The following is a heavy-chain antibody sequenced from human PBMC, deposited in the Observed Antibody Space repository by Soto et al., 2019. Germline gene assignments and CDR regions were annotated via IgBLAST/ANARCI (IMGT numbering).Heavy chain of an antibody. D-gene: IGHD3-9*01. CDR3: ARDQRDITISYFDY. CDR2: IKQDGSEK. CDR1: GFTFSSYW. Sequence: GGSLRLSCAASGFTFSSYWMSWVRQAPGKGLEWVANIKQDGSEKYYVDSVKGRFTISRDNAKNSLYLQMNSLRAEDTAVYYCARDQRDITISYFDYWGQGTLVTVSS. J-gene: IGHJ4*02. V-gene: IGHV3-7*01.